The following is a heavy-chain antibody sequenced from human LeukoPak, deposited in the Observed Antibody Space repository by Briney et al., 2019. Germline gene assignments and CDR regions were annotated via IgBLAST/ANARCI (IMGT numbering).Heavy chain of an antibody. J-gene: IGHJ4*02. D-gene: IGHD5-24*01. CDR2: IIPIFGTA. CDR1: GGTFSSYA. CDR3: AREATDGYNSFFDY. Sequence: GASVKVSCKASGGTFSSYAISWVRQAPGQGLEWMGGIIPIFGTANYAQKFQGRVTITADESTSTAYMELSSLRSEDTAVYYCAREATDGYNSFFDYWGQGTLVTVSS. V-gene: IGHV1-69*13.